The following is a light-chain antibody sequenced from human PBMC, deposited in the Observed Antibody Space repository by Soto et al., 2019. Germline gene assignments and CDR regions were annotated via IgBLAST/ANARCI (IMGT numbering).Light chain of an antibody. V-gene: IGLV3-21*02. CDR2: DDN. CDR3: QVWDSISDHVV. Sequence: SYELTQPPSVSVAPGQTARISSGGNNIGSKSVHWFQQKPGQAPVLVVYDDNDRPSGIPERFSGSNSGNTATLTISRVEAGDEADYYCQVWDSISDHVVFGTGTKVTVL. J-gene: IGLJ1*01. CDR1: NIGSKS.